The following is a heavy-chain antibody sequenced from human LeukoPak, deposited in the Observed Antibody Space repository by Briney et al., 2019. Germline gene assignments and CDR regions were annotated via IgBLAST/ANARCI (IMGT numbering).Heavy chain of an antibody. J-gene: IGHJ6*03. Sequence: GGSLRLSCAASGFTFSSYAMSWVHQAPGKGLEWVSAISGSGGSTYYADSVKGRFTISRDNSKNTLYLQMNSLRAEDTAVYYCAKFMAQYYYYYYYMDVWGKGTTVTVSS. CDR2: ISGSGGST. CDR1: GFTFSSYA. D-gene: IGHD5-24*01. CDR3: AKFMAQYYYYYYYMDV. V-gene: IGHV3-23*01.